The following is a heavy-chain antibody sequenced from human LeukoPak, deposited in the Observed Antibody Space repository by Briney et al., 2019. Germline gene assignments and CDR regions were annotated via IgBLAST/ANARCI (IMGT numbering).Heavy chain of an antibody. CDR1: GGSINSYY. V-gene: IGHV4-59*08. CDR3: VRAMELDY. Sequence: NPSETLSLTCTVSGGSINSYYWNWIRQPPGKGLEWIGYIYYSGSTSYNPSLKSRVTISVDTSKNQFPLKLSSVTVVDTAVYYCVRAMELDYWGQGTLVTVSS. D-gene: IGHD5-18*01. J-gene: IGHJ4*02. CDR2: IYYSGST.